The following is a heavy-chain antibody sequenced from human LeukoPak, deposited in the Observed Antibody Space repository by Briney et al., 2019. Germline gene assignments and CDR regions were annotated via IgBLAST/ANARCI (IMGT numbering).Heavy chain of an antibody. V-gene: IGHV3-33*06. CDR1: GFTFSSYW. CDR3: AKANGYNNYYFDY. J-gene: IGHJ4*02. D-gene: IGHD5-24*01. CDR2: IWYDGSNK. Sequence: GGSLRLSCAASGFTFSSYWMSWVRQAPGKGLEWVAVIWYDGSNKYYADSMTGRFTISRDNSKNTLYLQMNSLRAEDTAVYFCAKANGYNNYYFDYWGQGTLVTVSS.